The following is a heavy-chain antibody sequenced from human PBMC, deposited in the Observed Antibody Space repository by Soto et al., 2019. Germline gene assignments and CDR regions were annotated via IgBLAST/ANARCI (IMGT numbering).Heavy chain of an antibody. D-gene: IGHD2-2*01. CDR1: GFTFSSYW. V-gene: IGHV3-74*01. J-gene: IGHJ6*02. CDR3: ASGRVVPAADYYYYGMDV. Sequence: SLRLSCAASGFTFSSYWMHWVRQAPGKGLVWVSRINSDGSSTSYADSVKGRFTISRDNAKNTLYLQMNSLRAEDTAVYYCASGRVVPAADYYYYGMDVWGQGTTVSVSS. CDR2: INSDGSST.